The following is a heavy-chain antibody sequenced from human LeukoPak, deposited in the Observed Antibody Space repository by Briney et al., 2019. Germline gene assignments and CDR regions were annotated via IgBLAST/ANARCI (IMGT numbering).Heavy chain of an antibody. D-gene: IGHD6-19*01. J-gene: IGHJ3*02. CDR3: ARQDGGWQWLVLGVFDI. V-gene: IGHV4-34*01. CDR1: GGSFSGYY. Sequence: SETLSLTCAVYGGSFSGYYWSWIRQPPGKGLEWIGEINHSGSTNYNPSLKSRVTISVDTSKNQFSLKLSSVTAADTAVYYCARQDGGWQWLVLGVFDIWGQGTMVTVSS. CDR2: INHSGST.